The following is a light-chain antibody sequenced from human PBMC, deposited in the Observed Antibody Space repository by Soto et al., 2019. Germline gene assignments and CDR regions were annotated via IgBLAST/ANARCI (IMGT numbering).Light chain of an antibody. J-gene: IGKJ1*01. CDR2: DAS. V-gene: IGKV1-5*01. Sequence: DIQMTQSHSTLSASVGDRVTITCRASQSISSWLAWYQQKPGKAPKLLIYDASSLESGVPSRFSGSGSGTEFTLIISSLKPDDFATCYCQQYNSYATFGQGTKVEIK. CDR1: QSISSW. CDR3: QQYNSYAT.